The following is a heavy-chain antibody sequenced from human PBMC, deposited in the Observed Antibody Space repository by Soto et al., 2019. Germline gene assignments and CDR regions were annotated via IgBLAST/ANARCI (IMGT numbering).Heavy chain of an antibody. CDR1: GFTFSSFA. V-gene: IGHV3-23*01. J-gene: IGHJ4*02. Sequence: EVQLLESGGGLVQPGGSLRLSCTASGFTFSSFAMSWVRQAPGKGLEWVSSINVVGGSTNFADSVKGRFTISRDDSKNTLSLKMNSLRAEDTAVYYCAKNYYFDCWGQGTRVTVSS. CDR2: INVVGGST. CDR3: AKNYYFDC.